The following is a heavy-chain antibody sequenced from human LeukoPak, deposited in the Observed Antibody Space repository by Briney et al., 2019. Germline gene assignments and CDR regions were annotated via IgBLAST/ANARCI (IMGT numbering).Heavy chain of an antibody. CDR1: GFTFSSYA. J-gene: IGHJ2*01. V-gene: IGHV3-23*01. Sequence: GGSLRLSCAASGFTFSSYAMSWVRQAPGKGLEWVSAISGSGGSTYYADSVKGRFTISRDNSKNTLYLQMNSLRAEDTAVYYCAKGPVLLDCGGDCYSGWYFDLWGRGTLVTVSS. D-gene: IGHD2-21*02. CDR2: ISGSGGST. CDR3: AKGPVLLDCGGDCYSGWYFDL.